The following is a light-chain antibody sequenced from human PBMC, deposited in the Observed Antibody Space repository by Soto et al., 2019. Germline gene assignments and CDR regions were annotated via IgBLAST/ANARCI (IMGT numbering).Light chain of an antibody. CDR2: DVS. CDR3: HQRYNWPRVT. CDR1: QSVSNS. J-gene: IGKJ5*01. Sequence: EIVLTQSPATLSLFPGERVTLSGLASQSVSNSLAWYQQKPGQPPRLLIYDVSNRATGIPARFSGSGSGTDFTLTITSLEPEDFAVYFCHQRYNWPRVTFGQGTRLEIK. V-gene: IGKV3-11*01.